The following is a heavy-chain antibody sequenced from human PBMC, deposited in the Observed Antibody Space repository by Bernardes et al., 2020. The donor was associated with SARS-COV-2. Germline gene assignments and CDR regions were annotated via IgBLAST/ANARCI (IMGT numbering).Heavy chain of an antibody. V-gene: IGHV1-18*01. CDR1: GYTFSSYG. Sequence: ASVKVCCKASGYTFSSYGISWVRQAPGQGLEWMGWISAYNGNTNYVQKLQGRVTMTTDTSTSTVYMELRSLRSDDTAVYYCARVGGSGSFFWDYWGQGTLVTVSS. D-gene: IGHD3-10*01. CDR2: ISAYNGNT. J-gene: IGHJ4*02. CDR3: ARVGGSGSFFWDY.